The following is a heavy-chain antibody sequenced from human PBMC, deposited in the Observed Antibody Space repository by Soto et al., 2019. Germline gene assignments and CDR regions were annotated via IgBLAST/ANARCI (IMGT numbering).Heavy chain of an antibody. CDR1: GYSISSGYY. Sequence: ASETLSLTCAVSGYSISSGYYWGWIRQPPGKGLEWIGSIYHSGSTYYNPSLKSRVTISVDTSKNQFSLKLSSVTAADTAVYYCARDCAGIAVAGTEGWFDPWGQGTLVTVSS. J-gene: IGHJ5*02. CDR2: IYHSGST. V-gene: IGHV4-38-2*02. D-gene: IGHD6-13*01. CDR3: ARDCAGIAVAGTEGWFDP.